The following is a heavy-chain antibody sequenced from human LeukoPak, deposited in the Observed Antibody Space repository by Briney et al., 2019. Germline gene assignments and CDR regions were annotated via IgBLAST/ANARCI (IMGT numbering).Heavy chain of an antibody. V-gene: IGHV3-74*01. J-gene: IGHJ4*02. CDR2: INSDGSST. D-gene: IGHD3-22*01. Sequence: GGSLRLSCAASGLTFSSYWMHWVRQAPGKGLVWVSRINSDGSSTSYADSVKGRFTISRDNSKNTLYVQVNSLGTEDTAAYYCAKGSYYDSSGSFYFDYWGQGTLVTVSS. CDR3: AKGSYYDSSGSFYFDY. CDR1: GLTFSSYW.